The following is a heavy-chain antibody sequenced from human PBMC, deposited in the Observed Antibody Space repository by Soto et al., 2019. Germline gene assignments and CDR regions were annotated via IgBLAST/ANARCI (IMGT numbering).Heavy chain of an antibody. Sequence: PSETLSLTCTVSGGSISSHYWTWIWIRQLPGRGLEWVGYIYDSVKTKYNPSLKSRVTISVDTSKNQFSLQLSSVTAADTAVYYCARSYPNTIFGVVPSRGLDVWGQGTTVTVSS. CDR3: ARSYPNTIFGVVPSRGLDV. V-gene: IGHV4-59*11. CDR2: IYDSVKT. J-gene: IGHJ6*02. D-gene: IGHD3-3*01. CDR1: GGSISSHY.